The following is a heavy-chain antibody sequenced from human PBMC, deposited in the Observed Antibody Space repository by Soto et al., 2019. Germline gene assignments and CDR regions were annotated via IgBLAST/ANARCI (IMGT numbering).Heavy chain of an antibody. Sequence: KPSETLSLTCTVSGDSMSRYYWSWIRQPAGKGLEWIGRIYSSGNTNYNPSLMRRLTMSIDPSENQFSLSLRSVTAADSAVYVCARERKRTFYYDGSGPDSFDVWGLGTMVTVSS. CDR2: IYSSGNT. CDR3: ARERKRTFYYDGSGPDSFDV. CDR1: GDSMSRYY. J-gene: IGHJ3*01. V-gene: IGHV4-4*07. D-gene: IGHD3-22*01.